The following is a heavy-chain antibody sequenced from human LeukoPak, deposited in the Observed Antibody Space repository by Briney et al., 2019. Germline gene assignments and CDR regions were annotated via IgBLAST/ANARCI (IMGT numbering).Heavy chain of an antibody. D-gene: IGHD6-6*01. V-gene: IGHV4-59*01. CDR2: IYYSGST. CDR1: GGSISSYY. J-gene: IGHJ4*02. CDR3: ASSRYSSSSLDY. Sequence: SETLSLTCTVSGGSISSYYWSWIRQPPGKGLEWIGYIYYSGSTNHNPSLKSRVTISVDTSKNQFSLKLSSVTAADTAVYYCASSRYSSSSLDYWGQGTLVTVSS.